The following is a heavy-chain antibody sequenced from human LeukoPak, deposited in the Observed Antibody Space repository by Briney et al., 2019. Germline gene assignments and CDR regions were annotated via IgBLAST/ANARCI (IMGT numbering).Heavy chain of an antibody. Sequence: PGGSLRLSCAAFGFTVSSNHMSWVRQAPGKGLEWVSVVYTGGHTYYADSVEGRFTISRDTSKNTLHLQMNSLRAEDTALYYCTRGGFGVTAAHYWGQGTLVTVSS. V-gene: IGHV3-53*01. CDR1: GFTVSSNH. J-gene: IGHJ4*02. D-gene: IGHD3-10*01. CDR3: TRGGFGVTAAHY. CDR2: VYTGGHT.